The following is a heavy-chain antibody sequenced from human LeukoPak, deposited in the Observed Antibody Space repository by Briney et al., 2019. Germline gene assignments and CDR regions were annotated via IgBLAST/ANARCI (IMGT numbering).Heavy chain of an antibody. D-gene: IGHD4-23*01. Sequence: ASVKVSCKASGYTFTSYGISWVRQAPGQGLEWMGWISAYNGNTNYAQKLQGRVTMTTDTSTSIAYMELRSLRSDDTAVYYCARDGWERWPHNYYFDYWGQGTLVTVSS. CDR1: GYTFTSYG. V-gene: IGHV1-18*01. J-gene: IGHJ4*02. CDR2: ISAYNGNT. CDR3: ARDGWERWPHNYYFDY.